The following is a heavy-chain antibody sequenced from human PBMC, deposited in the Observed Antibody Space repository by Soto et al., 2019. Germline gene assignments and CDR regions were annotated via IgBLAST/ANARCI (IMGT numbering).Heavy chain of an antibody. CDR2: ISSSSSTI. CDR3: ARDRPHYDYIWGSYQTLFDP. Sequence: GGSLRLSCAASGFTFSSYSMNWVRQAPGKGLEWVSYISSSSSTIYYADSVKGRFTISRDNAKNSLYLQMNSLRAEDTAVYYCARDRPHYDYIWGSYQTLFDPWGQGTLVTVSS. D-gene: IGHD3-16*02. J-gene: IGHJ5*02. CDR1: GFTFSSYS. V-gene: IGHV3-48*01.